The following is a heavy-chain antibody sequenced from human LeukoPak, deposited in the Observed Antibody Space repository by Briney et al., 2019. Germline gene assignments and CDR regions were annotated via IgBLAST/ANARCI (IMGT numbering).Heavy chain of an antibody. Sequence: SGPTLVNPTQTLTLTCTFSGFSLSTSGMRVSWNRQPPGKALEWLTRIDWDDDKFYSTSLKTRLTISKDTSKNQVVLTMTNMDPVDTATYYCARVRCGGDCYPDYWGQGTLVAVSS. D-gene: IGHD2-21*02. V-gene: IGHV2-70*04. CDR2: IDWDDDK. J-gene: IGHJ4*02. CDR3: ARVRCGGDCYPDY. CDR1: GFSLSTSGMR.